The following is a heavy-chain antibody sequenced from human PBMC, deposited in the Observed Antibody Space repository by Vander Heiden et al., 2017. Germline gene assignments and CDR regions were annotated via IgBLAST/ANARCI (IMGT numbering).Heavy chain of an antibody. CDR2: IWYDGSNK. J-gene: IGHJ4*02. Sequence: QVQLVESGGGVVQPGRSLKLSCAASGFTFSSYGMPWVRQAPGKGLEWVAVIWYDGSNKYYADSVKGRFTISRDNSKNTLYLQMNSLRAEDTAVYYCARGRRGQLVPYFDYWGQGTLVTVSS. CDR1: GFTFSSYG. D-gene: IGHD6-13*01. CDR3: ARGRRGQLVPYFDY. V-gene: IGHV3-33*01.